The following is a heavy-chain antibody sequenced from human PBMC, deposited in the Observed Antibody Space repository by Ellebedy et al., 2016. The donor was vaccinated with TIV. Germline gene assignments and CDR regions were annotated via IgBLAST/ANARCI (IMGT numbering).Heavy chain of an antibody. Sequence: GGSLRLSCVGSGFTFSGYAMSWVRQVPGKGLEWVSAIGAGGAGTHYADSVKGRFTISRDDSKNTLYLQMNSLRAEDTAVYYCVRPGIAVAGTRFFDPWGQGTLVTVFS. CDR3: VRPGIAVAGTRFFDP. V-gene: IGHV3-23*01. CDR1: GFTFSGYA. J-gene: IGHJ5*02. CDR2: IGAGGAGT. D-gene: IGHD6-19*01.